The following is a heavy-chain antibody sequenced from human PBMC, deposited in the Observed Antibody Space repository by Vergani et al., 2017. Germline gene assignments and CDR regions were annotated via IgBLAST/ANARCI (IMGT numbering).Heavy chain of an antibody. CDR1: FDSIRNLY. D-gene: IGHD6-19*01. CDR2: IHYSENT. V-gene: IGHV4-59*11. J-gene: IGHJ5*02. Sequence: QVQLQESGPGLVKSSETLYLTCSVSFDSIRNLYCNWIRQPPGQGLEWIGSIHYSENTNYNPSLKTRVTISVDTSKNQFSLTLTSGTAADTAVYYCASDTHSGQRADRWGQGILVTVTS. CDR3: ASDTHSGQRADR.